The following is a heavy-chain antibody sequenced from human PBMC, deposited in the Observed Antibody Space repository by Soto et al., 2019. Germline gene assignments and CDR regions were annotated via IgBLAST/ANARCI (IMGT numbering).Heavy chain of an antibody. V-gene: IGHV3-73*01. Sequence: GGSLRLSXAASGFTFSGSAMHWVRQASGKGLEWVGRIRSKANSYATAYAASVKGRFTISRDDSKNTAYLQMNSLKTEDTAVYYCTRHADYYGSGSYYNRNWFDPWGQGTLVTVSS. J-gene: IGHJ5*02. CDR2: IRSKANSYAT. D-gene: IGHD3-10*01. CDR3: TRHADYYGSGSYYNRNWFDP. CDR1: GFTFSGSA.